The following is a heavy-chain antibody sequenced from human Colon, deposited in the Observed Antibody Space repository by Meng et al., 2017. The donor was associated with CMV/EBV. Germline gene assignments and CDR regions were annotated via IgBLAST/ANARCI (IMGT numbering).Heavy chain of an antibody. J-gene: IGHJ4*02. CDR3: GKNRVES. CDR2: IKQDGSET. V-gene: IGHV3-7*01. Sequence: GGSLRLSCAASEFTISSYWMSWVRQAPGKGLEWVANIKQDGSETYYVDSLKGRFTISRDNAKNSVYLQMNSLRAEDTALYYCGKNRVESWGQGTLVTVSS. CDR1: EFTISSYW. D-gene: IGHD3-10*01.